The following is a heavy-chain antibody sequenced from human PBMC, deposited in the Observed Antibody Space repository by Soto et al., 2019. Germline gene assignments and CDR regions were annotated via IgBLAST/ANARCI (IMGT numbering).Heavy chain of an antibody. CDR1: VGSFSGYY. V-gene: IGHV4-34*01. D-gene: IGHD3-10*01. CDR2: INHSGST. Sequence: SETLSLTCAVYVGSFSGYYWSCIRHPPGKGLEWIGEINHSGSTNYNPSLKSRVTISVDTSKDQFSLKLSSVTAADTAVYYCAREVLLWFGELFRIGEVYFEYWGQGTLVTVSS. J-gene: IGHJ4*02. CDR3: AREVLLWFGELFRIGEVYFEY.